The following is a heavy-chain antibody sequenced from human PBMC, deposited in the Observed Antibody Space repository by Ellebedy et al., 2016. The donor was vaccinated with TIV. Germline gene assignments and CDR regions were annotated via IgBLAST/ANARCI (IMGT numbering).Heavy chain of an antibody. D-gene: IGHD5-18*01. CDR1: GGSISSYY. CDR2: VYYSGST. Sequence: SETLSLTCAISGGSISSYYWNWIRQPPGKGLEWIGNVYYSGSTNYNPSLKSRLTISVDTSGNQFSLKLSSVAAADTAVYYCARLDTALITVEEYYYYMDVWGKGTTVTVSS. CDR3: ARLDTALITVEEYYYYMDV. V-gene: IGHV4-59*01. J-gene: IGHJ6*03.